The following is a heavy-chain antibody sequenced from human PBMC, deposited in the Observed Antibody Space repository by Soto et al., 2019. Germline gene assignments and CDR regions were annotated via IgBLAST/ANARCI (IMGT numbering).Heavy chain of an antibody. CDR3: ARDKITGLFDY. V-gene: IGHV4-34*01. Sequence: PSETLSLTCAVYGGSFSGYYWTWIRQPPGTGLEWFGEINHSGSTNYNPSLKSRVTISVDTSKNQFSLKLTSVTAADTAVYYCARDKITGLFDYRGPGTLVTVSS. D-gene: IGHD2-8*02. CDR1: GGSFSGYY. J-gene: IGHJ4*02. CDR2: INHSGST.